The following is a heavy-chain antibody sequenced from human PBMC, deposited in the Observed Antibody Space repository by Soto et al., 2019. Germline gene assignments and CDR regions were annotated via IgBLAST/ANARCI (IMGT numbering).Heavy chain of an antibody. CDR3: ERDIPGTTGDY. D-gene: IGHD1-1*01. J-gene: IGHJ4*02. CDR1: GGTFSSYT. V-gene: IGHV1-69*08. Sequence: QVQLVQSGAEVKKPGSSVKVSCKASGGTFSSYTISWVRQAPGQGLALMGRIIPILGIANYAQKLQGSVTITAEKSTSTAYMELSSLRSEDTAVYYCERDIPGTTGDYWGQGTLVTVSS. CDR2: IIPILGIA.